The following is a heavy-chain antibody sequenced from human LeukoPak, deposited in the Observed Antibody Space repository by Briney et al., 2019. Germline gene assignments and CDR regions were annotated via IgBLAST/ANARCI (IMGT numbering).Heavy chain of an antibody. CDR3: ARFGLGKHIEVAGIPFDI. Sequence: ASVKVSCKASGYTFTSYYMHWVRQAPGQGLEWMGIINPSGGSTNYAQKLQGRVTMTTDTSTSTAYMELRSLRSDDTAVYYCARFGLGKHIEVAGIPFDIWGQGTMVTVSS. CDR1: GYTFTSYY. V-gene: IGHV1-46*01. CDR2: INPSGGST. J-gene: IGHJ3*02. D-gene: IGHD6-19*01.